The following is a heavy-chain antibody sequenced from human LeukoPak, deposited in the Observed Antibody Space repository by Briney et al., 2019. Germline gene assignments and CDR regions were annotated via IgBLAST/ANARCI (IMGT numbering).Heavy chain of an antibody. V-gene: IGHV3-23*01. CDR1: GFTFSSYA. J-gene: IGHJ3*02. CDR2: ISDNGGST. Sequence: GGSLRLSCAASGFTFSSYAMSWVRQAPGKGLEWVSAISDNGGSTYHADSVKGRFTISRDNSRNTLYLQMNSLRAEDTAVYYCARDRTFYKTYYYDSSGFDIWGQGTMVTVSS. CDR3: ARDRTFYKTYYYDSSGFDI. D-gene: IGHD3-22*01.